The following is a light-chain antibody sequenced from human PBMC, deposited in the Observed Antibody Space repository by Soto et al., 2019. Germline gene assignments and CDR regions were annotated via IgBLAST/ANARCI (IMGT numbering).Light chain of an antibody. V-gene: IGLV2-11*01. Sequence: QSVLTQPRSVSGSPGQSVTISCTGTSSDVGDYSYVSWYQQHPGRAPKLIIYDVDKRPSGVPDRFSASKSDNTASLTISGLQPEDEAEYHCCSYSGTSTFFFGGVTKLTVL. CDR3: CSYSGTSTFF. CDR1: SSDVGDYSY. CDR2: DVD. J-gene: IGLJ2*01.